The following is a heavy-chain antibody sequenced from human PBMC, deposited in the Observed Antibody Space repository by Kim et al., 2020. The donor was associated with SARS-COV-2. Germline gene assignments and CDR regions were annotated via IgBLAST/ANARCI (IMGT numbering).Heavy chain of an antibody. V-gene: IGHV3-30*18. D-gene: IGHD1-20*01. J-gene: IGHJ4*02. CDR3: AKGPPFGYNWNYFDY. Sequence: GGSLRLSCAASGFTFSSYGMHWVRQAPGKGLEWVAVISYDGSNKYYADSVKGRFTISRDNSKNTLYLQMNSLRAEDTAVYYCAKGPPFGYNWNYFDYWGQGTLVTVSS. CDR1: GFTFSSYG. CDR2: ISYDGSNK.